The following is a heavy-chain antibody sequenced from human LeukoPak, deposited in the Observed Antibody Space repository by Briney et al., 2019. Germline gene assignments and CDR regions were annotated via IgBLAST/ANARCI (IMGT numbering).Heavy chain of an antibody. CDR1: GYTFNGYY. Sequence: ASVKVSCKASGYTFNGYYKHWVRQAPGQGLEWMGWINPNSGGTNYAQKFQGRVTMTRDTSISTAYMELSRLRSDDTAVYYCASQDTAMVTRYYYYYYYMDVWGKGTTVTVSS. V-gene: IGHV1-2*02. CDR2: INPNSGGT. J-gene: IGHJ6*03. D-gene: IGHD5-18*01. CDR3: ASQDTAMVTRYYYYYYYMDV.